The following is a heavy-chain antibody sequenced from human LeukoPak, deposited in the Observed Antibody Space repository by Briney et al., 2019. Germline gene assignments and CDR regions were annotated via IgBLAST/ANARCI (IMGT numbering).Heavy chain of an antibody. D-gene: IGHD1-1*01. J-gene: IGHJ4*02. CDR3: VRESRPGGAMGLYHNLDY. CDR2: IKEDGTEK. CDR1: GFTFSDFW. Sequence: PGGSLRLSCAGSGFTFSDFWMTWVRQTPGKGLEWVANIKEDGTEKNLVDSVKGRFTISRDSTKNLLFLEMNNLRGDGTAIYYCVRESRPGGAMGLYHNLDYWGQGTLVAVSS. V-gene: IGHV3-7*01.